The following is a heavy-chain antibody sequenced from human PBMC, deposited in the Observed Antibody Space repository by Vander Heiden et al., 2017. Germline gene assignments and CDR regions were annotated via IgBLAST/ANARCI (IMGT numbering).Heavy chain of an antibody. Sequence: QVQLVESGGGVVQPGRSLRLSCAASEFTFGSYGMHWVRQAPGKGLEWVAVISYDGSNKYYADSVKGRFTISRDNSKNTLYLQMNSLRAEDTAVYYCAKDSHSGTGGRIDYWGQGTLVTVSS. J-gene: IGHJ4*02. CDR1: EFTFGSYG. CDR3: AKDSHSGTGGRIDY. CDR2: ISYDGSNK. V-gene: IGHV3-30*18. D-gene: IGHD3-10*01.